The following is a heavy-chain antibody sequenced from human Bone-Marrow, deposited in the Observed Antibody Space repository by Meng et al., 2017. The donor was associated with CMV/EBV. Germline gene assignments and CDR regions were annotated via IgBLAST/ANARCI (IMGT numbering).Heavy chain of an antibody. D-gene: IGHD3-16*02. CDR1: GFTFSSYW. CDR2: INSDGSST. V-gene: IGHV3-74*01. CDR3: ARGRVVMAPHSDL. J-gene: IGHJ2*01. Sequence: GESLKISCAASGFTFSSYWMHWVRQAPGKGLVWVSRINSDGSSTSYADSVKGRFTISRDNAKNTLYLQMNSLRAEDTAVYYCARGRVVMAPHSDLWGRGTLVTVSS.